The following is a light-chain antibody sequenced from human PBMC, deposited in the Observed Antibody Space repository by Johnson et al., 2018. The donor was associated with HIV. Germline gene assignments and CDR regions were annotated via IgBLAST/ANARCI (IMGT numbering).Light chain of an antibody. CDR3: GRWDDSLSTYV. Sequence: QSVLTQPPSVSAAPGQKVTISCSGSSSNIGNNYVSWYQQLPGTAPKLLIYENNKRPSGIPYRFSGSKSGTSATLGITGLQTGDEADYYCGRWDDSLSTYVFGTGTKVTVL. V-gene: IGLV1-51*02. J-gene: IGLJ1*01. CDR2: ENN. CDR1: SSNIGNNY.